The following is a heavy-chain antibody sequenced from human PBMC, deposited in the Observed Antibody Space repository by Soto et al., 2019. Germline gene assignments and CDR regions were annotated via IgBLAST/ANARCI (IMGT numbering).Heavy chain of an antibody. CDR2: IGAAGVTM. Sequence: PGGSLRLSCEASGLTFKDYPMSWVRQAPGRRLEWVSAIGAAGVTMYYADSVKGRFVISRDNYGGTLYLQMHSLRAEDTARYYCGYFYADTNHDYRSPGTMVTVSS. D-gene: IGHD3-16*01. J-gene: IGHJ4*02. CDR1: GLTFKDYP. CDR3: GYFYADTNHDY. V-gene: IGHV3-23*01.